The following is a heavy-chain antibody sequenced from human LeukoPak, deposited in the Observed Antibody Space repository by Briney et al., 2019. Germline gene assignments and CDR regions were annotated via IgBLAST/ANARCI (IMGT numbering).Heavy chain of an antibody. Sequence: SETLSLTCAVYGGSFSGYYWSWIRQPPGKGLEWIGEINHSVSTNYNPSLKSRVTISVDTSKNQFSLKLSSVTAADTAVYYCARNYGDYTGGGYYYYMDVWGKGTTVTVSS. CDR2: INHSVST. D-gene: IGHD4-17*01. CDR1: GGSFSGYY. J-gene: IGHJ6*03. V-gene: IGHV4-34*01. CDR3: ARNYGDYTGGGYYYYMDV.